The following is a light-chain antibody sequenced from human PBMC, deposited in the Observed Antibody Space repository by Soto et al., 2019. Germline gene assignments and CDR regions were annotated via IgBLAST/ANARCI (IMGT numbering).Light chain of an antibody. V-gene: IGKV1-5*01. J-gene: IGKJ1*01. Sequence: DIQMTQSPSSLSASVGDRVTITCRASQSISSYLNWYQQKPGKAPKLLIYAASTLEIGVPSRFSGRGSGTEFTLTISSLQPDDFASYYCQQYNSYSWTFGQGTKVDIK. CDR1: QSISSY. CDR2: AAS. CDR3: QQYNSYSWT.